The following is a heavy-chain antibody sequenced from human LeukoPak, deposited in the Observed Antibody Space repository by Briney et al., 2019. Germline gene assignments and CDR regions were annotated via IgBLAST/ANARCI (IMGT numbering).Heavy chain of an antibody. Sequence: SVKVSCKASGGTFSSYDISWVRQAPGQGLEWMGGNIPISGTAKYAQKFQGRVTITADESTSTAYMELSSLRSEDTAVYYCARGLFGETPLHFDYWGQGTLVTVSS. CDR2: NIPISGTA. D-gene: IGHD3-10*02. V-gene: IGHV1-69*13. J-gene: IGHJ4*02. CDR1: GGTFSSYD. CDR3: ARGLFGETPLHFDY.